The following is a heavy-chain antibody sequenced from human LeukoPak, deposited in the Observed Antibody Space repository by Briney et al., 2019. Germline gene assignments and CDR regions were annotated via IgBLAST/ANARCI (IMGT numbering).Heavy chain of an antibody. CDR2: INPDGSKT. D-gene: IGHD3-22*01. CDR1: GFTFSSYW. J-gene: IGHJ3*02. V-gene: IGHV3-74*01. CDR3: ARDPKLSRPIKYYYDSSGYYNAFDI. Sequence: GGSLRLSCAASGFTFSSYWMHWVRQAPGKGLVWVSRINPDGSKTSYADSVKGRFTISRDNARDTLYLEMNSLSAEDTAVYYCARDPKLSRPIKYYYDSSGYYNAFDIWGQGTMVTVSS.